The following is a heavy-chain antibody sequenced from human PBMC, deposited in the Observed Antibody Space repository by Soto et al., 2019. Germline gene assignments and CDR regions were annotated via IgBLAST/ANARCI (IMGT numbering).Heavy chain of an antibody. CDR1: GYTFTSYY. D-gene: IGHD2-15*01. V-gene: IGHV1-46*01. Sequence: ASVKVSCKASGYTFTSYYMHWVRQAPGQGLEWMGIINPSGGSTSYAQKFQGRVTMTRDTSTSTVYMELSSLRSEDAAVYYCARVFCCGGSLIHRGGRYYYYYGMDVWGQGPTVTVSS. J-gene: IGHJ6*02. CDR2: INPSGGST. CDR3: ARVFCCGGSLIHRGGRYYYYYGMDV.